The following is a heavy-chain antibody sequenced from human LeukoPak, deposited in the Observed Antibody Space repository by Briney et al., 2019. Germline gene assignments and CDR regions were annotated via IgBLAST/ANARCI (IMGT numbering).Heavy chain of an antibody. Sequence: PSETLSLTCTVSDDSINNYYWNWIRQPPGKGLEWIGYIYYSGSTNYNPSLKSRVTISVDTSKNQFSLKLSSVTAADTAVYYCAREYSSGWLDYWGQGTLVTVSS. CDR3: AREYSSGWLDY. CDR2: IYYSGST. CDR1: DDSINNYY. D-gene: IGHD6-19*01. J-gene: IGHJ4*02. V-gene: IGHV4-59*01.